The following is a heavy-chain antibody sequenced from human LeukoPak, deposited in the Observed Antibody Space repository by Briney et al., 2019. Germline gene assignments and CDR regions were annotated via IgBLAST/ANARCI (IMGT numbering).Heavy chain of an antibody. Sequence: GGSLRLSCAASGFTFGNTWMGWVRQAPGKGLEWVANISPDGSDKYYVDSVKGRFTISRDNAKNSLYLQMNSLRAEDTAVYYCARSQYYDILTGYFLIPDAFDIWGQGTMVTVSS. D-gene: IGHD3-9*01. CDR3: ARSQYYDILTGYFLIPDAFDI. CDR2: ISPDGSDK. CDR1: GFTFGNTW. V-gene: IGHV3-7*01. J-gene: IGHJ3*02.